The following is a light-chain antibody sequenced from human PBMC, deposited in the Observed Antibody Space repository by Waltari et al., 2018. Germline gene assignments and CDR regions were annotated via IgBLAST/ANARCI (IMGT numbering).Light chain of an antibody. Sequence: DIQMTQSPSSLSASVGDRVTVTCRASQSINIFLNWYQQRPGKAPKLLIFGASTLQTGGPFRFSASGSGTDFTLTISSLQPEDVATYYCQQSYRPPWTFGQGTTVEI. CDR1: QSINIF. V-gene: IGKV1-39*01. CDR3: QQSYRPPWT. CDR2: GAS. J-gene: IGKJ1*01.